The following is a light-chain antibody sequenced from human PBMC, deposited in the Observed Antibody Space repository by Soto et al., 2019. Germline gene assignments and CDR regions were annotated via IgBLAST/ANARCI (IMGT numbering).Light chain of an antibody. CDR3: AAWDASLSAPNFV. CDR1: SSNIGTNS. Sequence: QTVVAQPPSASATPGQRVTISCSGSSSNIGTNSVSWYRQLPGTAPKLLIYKNNERPSGVPDRFSGSKSGTSASLAISGLQSEDEADYFCAAWDASLSAPNFVFGTGTKLTVL. V-gene: IGLV1-44*01. CDR2: KNN. J-gene: IGLJ1*01.